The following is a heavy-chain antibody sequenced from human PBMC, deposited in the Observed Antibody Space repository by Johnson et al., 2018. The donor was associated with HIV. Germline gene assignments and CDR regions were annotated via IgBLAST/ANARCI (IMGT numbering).Heavy chain of an antibody. CDR1: GFTFSSYA. V-gene: IGHV3-30*04. CDR2: ISYDGSNK. CDR3: AREGQEFNDAFDI. D-gene: IGHD3-10*01. Sequence: QVQLVESGGGLVKPGGSLRLSCAASGFTFSSYAMHWVRQAPGKGLEWVAVISYDGSNKYYADSVKGRFTISRYNSKNTLYLQMNSLRAEDTAVYYCAREGQEFNDAFDIWGQGTMVTVSS. J-gene: IGHJ3*02.